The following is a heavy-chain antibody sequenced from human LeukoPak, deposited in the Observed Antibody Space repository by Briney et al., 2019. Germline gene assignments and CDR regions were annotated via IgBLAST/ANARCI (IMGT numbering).Heavy chain of an antibody. CDR1: GFTFRSYS. CDR2: ISSSSSYI. CDR3: ARDPGPSPHFDY. V-gene: IGHV3-21*01. J-gene: IGHJ4*02. Sequence: GGSLRLSCEASGFTFRSYSMNWVRQAPGKGLEWVSSISSSSSYIYYADSVKGRFTISRDNAKNSLYLQMNSLRAEDTAVYYCARDPGPSPHFDYWGQGTLVTVSS.